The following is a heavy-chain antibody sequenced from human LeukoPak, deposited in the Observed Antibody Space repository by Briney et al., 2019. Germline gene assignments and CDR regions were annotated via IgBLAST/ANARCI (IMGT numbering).Heavy chain of an antibody. V-gene: IGHV3-48*01. J-gene: IGHJ5*02. CDR1: GFILGNYN. D-gene: IGHD5-12*01. CDR3: ARDSAKGAAVDIVATIGSWFDP. CDR2: ISSSSSAI. Sequence: GGPLRLSCAASGFILGNYNFIWFRQAPAKGPEWVSYISSSSSAIHYPDSVKGRFTISRDNAKNSLYLQLNSLRAEDTALYYCARDSAKGAAVDIVATIGSWFDPWGQGTLVTVSS.